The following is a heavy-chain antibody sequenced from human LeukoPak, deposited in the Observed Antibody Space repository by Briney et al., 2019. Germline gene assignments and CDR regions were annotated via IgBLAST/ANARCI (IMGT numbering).Heavy chain of an antibody. CDR1: GFTFDDYG. CDR3: ARDYDSSGYLGVGDAFDI. V-gene: IGHV3-20*01. Sequence: PGGTLRLSCAASGFTFDDYGMSWVRQAPGKGLEWVSGINWNGGSTGYADSVKGRFTISRDNAKNSLYLQMNSLRAEDTALYHCARDYDSSGYLGVGDAFDIWGQGTMVTVSS. J-gene: IGHJ3*02. D-gene: IGHD3-22*01. CDR2: INWNGGST.